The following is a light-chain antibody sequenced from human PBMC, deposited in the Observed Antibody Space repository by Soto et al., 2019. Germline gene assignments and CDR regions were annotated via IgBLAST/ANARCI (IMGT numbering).Light chain of an antibody. Sequence: AIRMTQSPSSLSASTGDRVTITCRASQGISSYLAWYQQKPGKAPKLLIYAASTLQSGVPSRFSGSGSGTDFTLTTSCLQAEDFATYYCQQYYRYPLTFGGGTKVEIK. CDR1: QGISSY. V-gene: IGKV1-8*01. CDR2: AAS. CDR3: QQYYRYPLT. J-gene: IGKJ4*01.